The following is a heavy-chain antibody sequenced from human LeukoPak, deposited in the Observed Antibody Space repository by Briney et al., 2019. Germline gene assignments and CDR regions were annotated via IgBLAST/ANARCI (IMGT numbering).Heavy chain of an antibody. CDR2: IYYGGST. CDR1: GDSVSSGNYY. J-gene: IGHJ4*02. V-gene: IGHV4-61*03. CDR3: AREIVGSTTGFDY. D-gene: IGHD1-26*01. Sequence: SETLSLTCTVSGDSVSSGNYYWTWIRQPPGKGLEWIGSIYYGGSTSYNPSLKSRVTISLDTSKNHFSLRLSSVTAADTAVYYCAREIVGSTTGFDYWGQGTLVTVSS.